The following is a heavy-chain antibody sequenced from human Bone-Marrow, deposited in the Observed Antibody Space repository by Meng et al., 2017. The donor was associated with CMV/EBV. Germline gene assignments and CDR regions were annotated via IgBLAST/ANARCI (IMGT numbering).Heavy chain of an antibody. D-gene: IGHD4-11*01. J-gene: IGHJ4*02. V-gene: IGHV3-9*01. CDR1: GFTFDYHA. Sequence: GGSLRLSCTASGFTFDYHALHWVRQAAGKGLEWVAGISWNSVSIGYADSVKGRFTISRDDAKSSLYLQMNNLRSEDTALYFCAKLQGSTDYWGQGTVVTVSS. CDR2: ISWNSVSI. CDR3: AKLQGSTDY.